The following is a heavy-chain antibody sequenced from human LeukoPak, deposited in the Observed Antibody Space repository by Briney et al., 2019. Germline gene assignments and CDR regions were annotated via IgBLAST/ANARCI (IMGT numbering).Heavy chain of an antibody. V-gene: IGHV3-48*04. CDR1: GFTFSSYS. Sequence: PGGSLRLSCAASGFTFSSYSMNWARQAPGKGLEWVSYISSSSSTIYYADSVKGRFTISRDNAKNSLYLQMNSLRAEDTAVYYCARGRGRDSSSWYWFDPWGQGTLVTVSS. CDR2: ISSSSSTI. D-gene: IGHD6-13*01. J-gene: IGHJ5*02. CDR3: ARGRGRDSSSWYWFDP.